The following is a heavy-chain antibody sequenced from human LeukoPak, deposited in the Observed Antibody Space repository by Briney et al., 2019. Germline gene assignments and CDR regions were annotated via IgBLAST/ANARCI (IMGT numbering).Heavy chain of an antibody. D-gene: IGHD3-3*01. V-gene: IGHV3-7*01. J-gene: IGHJ5*02. Sequence: PGGSLRLSCAASGFTFSSYWMSWVRQAPGKGLEWVANIKQDGSEKYYVDSVKGRFTISRDNAENSLYLQMNSLRAEDTAVYYCAREGFWSGPNWFDPWGQGTLVTVSS. CDR2: IKQDGSEK. CDR3: AREGFWSGPNWFDP. CDR1: GFTFSSYW.